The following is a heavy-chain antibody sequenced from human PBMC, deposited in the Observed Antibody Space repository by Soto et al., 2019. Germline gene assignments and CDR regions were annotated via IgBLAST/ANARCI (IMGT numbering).Heavy chain of an antibody. CDR1: GYPFRNYG. D-gene: IGHD3-10*01. CDR2: ISAYNGDT. CDR3: ARVPPRIWLAPFIFDS. V-gene: IGHV1-18*01. Sequence: QVRLVQSGTEVKKPGASVKVSCRTSGYPFRNYGVSWVRQAPGQGLEWMGWISAYNGDTNHTQKFQDRVFLTTDPSTNTAYLDLRSLRSDDTAVYYCARVPPRIWLAPFIFDSWGQGTLVTVSS. J-gene: IGHJ4*02.